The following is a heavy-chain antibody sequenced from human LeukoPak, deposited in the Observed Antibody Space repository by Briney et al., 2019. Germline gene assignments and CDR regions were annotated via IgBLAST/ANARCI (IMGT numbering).Heavy chain of an antibody. Sequence: GGSLRLSCAASGFTFSSYWMHWLRQEPRKGLVWVSRISTDGSSRSYADSVKGRFTISRDNGKNTLYLQMNSLRAEDTAVYYCASYLTSVPSGMDVWGQGATVTVSS. CDR3: ASYLTSVPSGMDV. CDR2: ISTDGSSR. CDR1: GFTFSSYW. D-gene: IGHD2/OR15-2a*01. V-gene: IGHV3-74*01. J-gene: IGHJ6*02.